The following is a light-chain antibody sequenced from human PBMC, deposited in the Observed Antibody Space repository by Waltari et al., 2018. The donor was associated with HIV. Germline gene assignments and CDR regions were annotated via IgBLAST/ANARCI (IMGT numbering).Light chain of an antibody. CDR1: SSDVCGYNS. CDR2: DVS. V-gene: IGLV2-14*03. CDR3: KSKTSSSTPCV. Sequence: QSALTQPASVSGSPGQSITISCTGTSSDVCGYNSVAWYQQHPGKAPKLILYDVSNRASGFSYHFSGSKSGNTASLSIPGLQAEDEADYYCKSKTSSSTPCVFGTGTKCTV. J-gene: IGLJ1*01.